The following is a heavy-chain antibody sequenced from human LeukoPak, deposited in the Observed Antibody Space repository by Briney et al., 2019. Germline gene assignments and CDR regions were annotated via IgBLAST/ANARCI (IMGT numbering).Heavy chain of an antibody. J-gene: IGHJ2*01. Sequence: SETLSLTCAVYGGSFSGYYWSWIRQPPGKGLEWIGEINHSGSTNYNPSLKSRVTISVDTSKNQFSLKLSSVTAADTAVYYCARRIPLRTRISWYFDLWGRGTLVTVSS. V-gene: IGHV4-34*01. CDR2: INHSGST. CDR1: GGSFSGYY. CDR3: ARRIPLRTRISWYFDL. D-gene: IGHD4-17*01.